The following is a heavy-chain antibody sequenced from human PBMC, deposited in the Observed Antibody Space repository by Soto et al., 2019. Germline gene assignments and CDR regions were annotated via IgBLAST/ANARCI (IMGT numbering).Heavy chain of an antibody. D-gene: IGHD5-12*01. J-gene: IGHJ6*02. CDR1: GFTFSDYY. Sequence: PGGSLRLSCAASGFTFSDYYMSWIRQAPGKGLEWVSYISSSGSTIYYADSVKGRFTISRDNAKNSLYLQMNSLRAEDTAVYYCARDRGYSGYDSPRYYYGMDVWGQGTTVTVSS. CDR2: ISSSGSTI. V-gene: IGHV3-11*04. CDR3: ARDRGYSGYDSPRYYYGMDV.